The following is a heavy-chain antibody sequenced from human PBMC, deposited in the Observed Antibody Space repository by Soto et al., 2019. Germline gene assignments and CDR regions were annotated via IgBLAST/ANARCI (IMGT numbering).Heavy chain of an antibody. CDR3: ARHSSSWYGHTPGFDP. CDR2: INSDGSST. J-gene: IGHJ5*02. D-gene: IGHD6-13*01. V-gene: IGHV3-74*01. Sequence: GGSLRLSCAASGFAFSIYWMHLVRQSPGKGLVWVSRINSDGSSTSYADSVKGRFTISRDNAKNALYLQMNSLRAEDTAVYYCARHSSSWYGHTPGFDPWGQGTLVTVYS. CDR1: GFAFSIYW.